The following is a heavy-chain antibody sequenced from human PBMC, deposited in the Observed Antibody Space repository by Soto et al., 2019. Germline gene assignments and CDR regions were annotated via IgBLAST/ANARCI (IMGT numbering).Heavy chain of an antibody. CDR2: IIPIFGTA. D-gene: IGHD6-6*01. CDR3: AVVDSSSSFIYYYGMDV. CDR1: GGTFSSYA. J-gene: IGHJ6*02. V-gene: IGHV1-69*13. Sequence: SVRVSCKASGGTFSSYAISWVRQAPGQGLEWMGGIIPIFGTANYAQKFQGRVTITADESTSTAYMELSSLRSEDTAVYYCAVVDSSSSFIYYYGMDVWGQGTTVTVSS.